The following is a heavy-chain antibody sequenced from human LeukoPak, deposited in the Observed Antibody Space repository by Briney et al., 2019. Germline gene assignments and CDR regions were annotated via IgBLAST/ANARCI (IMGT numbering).Heavy chain of an antibody. CDR3: ARGGAYSTIFY. CDR1: GFTFSSYW. V-gene: IGHV3-74*01. Sequence: GGSLGLSCAASGFTFSSYWMYWVRQAPGKGLVWVSRINSDESSTSYADSVKGRFTISRDNAKNTQYLQMNSLRAEDTAVYYCARGGAYSTIFYWGQGTLVTVSS. J-gene: IGHJ4*01. CDR2: INSDESST. D-gene: IGHD3-3*01.